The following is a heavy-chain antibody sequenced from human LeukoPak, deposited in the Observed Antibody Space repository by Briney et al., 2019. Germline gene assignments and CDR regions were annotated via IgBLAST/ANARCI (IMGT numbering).Heavy chain of an antibody. CDR2: IIPIFGTA. J-gene: IGHJ6*03. D-gene: IGHD2-2*01. CDR3: ARAGYCSSTSCSYPYYYYYMDV. V-gene: IGHV1-69*05. Sequence: SVKVSCKASGGTFSSYAISWVRQAPGQGLEWMGGIIPIFGTANYAQKFQGRVTFTTDESTSTAYMELSSLRSEDTAVYYCARAGYCSSTSCSYPYYYYYMDVWGKGTTVTVSS. CDR1: GGTFSSYA.